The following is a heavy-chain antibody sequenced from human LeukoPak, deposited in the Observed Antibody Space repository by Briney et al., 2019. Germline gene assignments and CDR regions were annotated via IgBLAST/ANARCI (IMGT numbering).Heavy chain of an antibody. J-gene: IGHJ4*02. D-gene: IGHD3-22*01. Sequence: ASVKVSCKVSGYTLTELSMHWVRQAPGKGLEWMGGFDPEDGETIYAQKFQGRVTMTEDTSTDIAYMELSSLRSEDTAVYYCATVGYYDSSGYYYFDYWGQGTLVTVSS. CDR2: FDPEDGET. CDR3: ATVGYYDSSGYYYFDY. CDR1: GYTLTELS. V-gene: IGHV1-24*01.